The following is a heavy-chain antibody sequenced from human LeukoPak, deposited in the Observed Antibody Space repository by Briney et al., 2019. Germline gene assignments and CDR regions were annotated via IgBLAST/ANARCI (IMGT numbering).Heavy chain of an antibody. D-gene: IGHD1-20*01. V-gene: IGHV1-2*02. CDR3: AREPITGTTWYFDY. J-gene: IGHJ4*02. Sequence: GASVTVSCKASGYTFTGYYMHWVRQAPGQGREWMGWINPNSGGTNYAQKFQGRVTMTRDTSISTAYMELSRLRSDDTAVYYCAREPITGTTWYFDYWGQGTLVTVSS. CDR2: INPNSGGT. CDR1: GYTFTGYY.